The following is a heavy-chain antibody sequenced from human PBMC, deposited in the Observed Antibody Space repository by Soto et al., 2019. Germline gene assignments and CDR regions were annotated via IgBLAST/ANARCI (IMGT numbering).Heavy chain of an antibody. Sequence: ASGGGVVQPGSSLRLSCAASGFTFSSYAMHWVRQAPGKGLEWVTLISFDGRKKFYPDSVRGRFTISRDSSRNTVSLQMNSLRPEDTAVYYCVRNAGPAAEAGSGYFYYGMDVWGQGTTVIVSS. CDR1: GFTFSSYA. CDR2: ISFDGRKK. J-gene: IGHJ6*02. D-gene: IGHD6-19*01. CDR3: VRNAGPAAEAGSGYFYYGMDV. V-gene: IGHV3-30*04.